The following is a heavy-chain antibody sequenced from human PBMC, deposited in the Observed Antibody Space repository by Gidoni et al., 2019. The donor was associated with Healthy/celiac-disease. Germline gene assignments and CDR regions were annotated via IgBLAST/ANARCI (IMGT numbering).Heavy chain of an antibody. D-gene: IGHD6-13*01. CDR1: GFTFSSYG. CDR3: ARDIAAAGTDYFDY. Sequence: SCAASGFTFSSYGMHWVRQAPGKGLEWVAVIWYDGSNKYYADSVKGRFTISRDNSKNTLYLQMNSLRAEDTAVYYCARDIAAAGTDYFDYWGQGTLVTVSS. CDR2: IWYDGSNK. J-gene: IGHJ4*02. V-gene: IGHV3-33*01.